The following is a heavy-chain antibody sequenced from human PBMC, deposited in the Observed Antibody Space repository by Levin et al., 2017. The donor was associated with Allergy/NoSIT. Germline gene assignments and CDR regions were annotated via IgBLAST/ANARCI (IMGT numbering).Heavy chain of an antibody. D-gene: IGHD4-17*01. CDR3: AKDPFYGDSYAFHI. CDR2: ISWNSGSI. Sequence: PSGGSLRLSCAASGFTFDDYAMHWVRQAPGKGLEWVSGISWNSGSIGYADSVKGRFTISRDNAKNSLYLQMNSLRAEDTALYYCAKDPFYGDSYAFHIWGQGTMVTVSS. CDR1: GFTFDDYA. V-gene: IGHV3-9*01. J-gene: IGHJ3*02.